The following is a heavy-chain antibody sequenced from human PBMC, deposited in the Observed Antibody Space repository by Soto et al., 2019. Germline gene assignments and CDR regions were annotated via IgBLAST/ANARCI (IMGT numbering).Heavy chain of an antibody. CDR2: FDPEDGET. CDR3: ATVFRTDAFDS. CDR1: VYTLTELS. V-gene: IGHV1-24*01. J-gene: IGHJ3*02. Sequence: ASVKVSCKVSVYTLTELSIHCVRQAPGKGLEWMGGFDPEDGETIYAQKFQGRVTMTEDTSTDTAYMELSSLRSEDTAVYYCATVFRTDAFDSWGQGTMVTVSS.